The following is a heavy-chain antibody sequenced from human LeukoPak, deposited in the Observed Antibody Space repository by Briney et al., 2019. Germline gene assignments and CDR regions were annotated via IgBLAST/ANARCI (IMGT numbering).Heavy chain of an antibody. CDR1: GYTFTSYG. V-gene: IGHV1-8*02. CDR2: MNPNSGNT. CDR3: ATARYVSRGMDV. J-gene: IGHJ6*02. D-gene: IGHD5-12*01. Sequence: GASVKVSCKASGYTFTSYGISWVRQATGQGLEWMGWMNPNSGNTGYAQKFQGRVTMTRNTSISTAYMELSSLRSEDTAVYYCATARYVSRGMDVWGQGTTVTVSS.